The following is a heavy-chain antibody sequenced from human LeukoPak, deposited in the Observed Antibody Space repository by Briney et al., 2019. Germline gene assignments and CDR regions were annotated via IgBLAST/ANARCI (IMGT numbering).Heavy chain of an antibody. CDR1: GFTFSSYS. J-gene: IGHJ6*02. Sequence: SGGSLILSCAASGFTFSSYSMNWVRQAPGKGLEWVSSISSSSSYIYYADSVKGRFTISRDNAKNSLYLQMNSLRAEDTAVYYCARLGDSSGYLGYYYYGMDVWGQGTTVTVSS. D-gene: IGHD3-22*01. CDR3: ARLGDSSGYLGYYYYGMDV. CDR2: ISSSSSYI. V-gene: IGHV3-21*01.